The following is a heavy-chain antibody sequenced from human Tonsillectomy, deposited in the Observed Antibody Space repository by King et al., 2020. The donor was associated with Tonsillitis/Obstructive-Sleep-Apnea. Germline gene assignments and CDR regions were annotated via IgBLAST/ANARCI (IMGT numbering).Heavy chain of an antibody. V-gene: IGHV3-30*01. CDR2: TSYDGRHK. D-gene: IGHD2-2*01. Sequence: QLVQSGGGVVQPGRSLRLSCAASGFTFTSYAMHWVRQAPGKGLEWVAVTSYDGRHKYYADFVKGRFTISRDNSKNTLYLQMNSLRAEDTAVYYCARDFGGTLLPAAIQRSMDWGQGTLVTVSS. CDR1: GFTFTSYA. J-gene: IGHJ4*02. CDR3: ARDFGGTLLPAAIQRSMD.